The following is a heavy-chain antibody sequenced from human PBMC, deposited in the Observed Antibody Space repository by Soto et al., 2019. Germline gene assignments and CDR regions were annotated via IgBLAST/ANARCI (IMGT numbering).Heavy chain of an antibody. CDR1: GDTFTDYY. CDR2: VNPSGGHT. V-gene: IGHV1-46*01. Sequence: QVQLMQSGAEVKKPGASVKVSCKASGDTFTDYYIHWVRQAPGQGLEWMGTVNPSGGHTTYAQHFWGRVNMTRDTSTSTLYMELTRLTSDDRAIYYCARGGHVVVVTAALDYWGQGTLVTVSS. D-gene: IGHD2-21*02. J-gene: IGHJ4*02. CDR3: ARGGHVVVVTAALDY.